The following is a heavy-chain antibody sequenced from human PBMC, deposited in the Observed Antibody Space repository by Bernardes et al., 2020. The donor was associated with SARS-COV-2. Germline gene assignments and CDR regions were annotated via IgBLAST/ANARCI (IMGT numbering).Heavy chain of an antibody. D-gene: IGHD2-2*02. CDR1: GFTFSTKD. CDR3: TTELQFDDLY. V-gene: IGHV3-23*01. Sequence: GGSLRLSCVASGFTFSTKDMAWVRQAPGKGLEWVATLSAINNEHYADSVKGRFAISRDNSRNTLYLQMNSLRAEDTAIYYCTTELQFDDLYWGQGTLVTVSS. J-gene: IGHJ4*02. CDR2: LSAINNE.